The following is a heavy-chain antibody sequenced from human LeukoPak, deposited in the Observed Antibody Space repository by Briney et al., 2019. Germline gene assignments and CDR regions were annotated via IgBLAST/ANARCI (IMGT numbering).Heavy chain of an antibody. Sequence: GGSLRLSCAASGFTVSSNYMSWVRQAPGKGLEWVSVIYSGGSTYYADSVEGRFTFSRDNSKNTLYLQMNSLRAEDTAVYYCASPGGSGWASRGVFDYWGQGTLVTVSS. CDR1: GFTVSSNY. CDR2: IYSGGST. J-gene: IGHJ4*02. D-gene: IGHD6-19*01. V-gene: IGHV3-53*05. CDR3: ASPGGSGWASRGVFDY.